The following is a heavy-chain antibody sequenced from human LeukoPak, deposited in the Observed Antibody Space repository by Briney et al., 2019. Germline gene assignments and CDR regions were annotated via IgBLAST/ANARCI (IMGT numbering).Heavy chain of an antibody. CDR1: GGTFISYA. CDR3: ARRPPGGHRDFDY. CDR2: ISAYNGNT. Sequence: ASVKVSCKASGGTFISYAISWVRQAPGQGLEWMGWISAYNGNTNYAQKLQDRVTMTTDTSTSTAYMELRSLRSDDTAVYYCARRPPGGHRDFDYWGQGTLVAVSS. D-gene: IGHD3-16*01. J-gene: IGHJ4*02. V-gene: IGHV1-18*01.